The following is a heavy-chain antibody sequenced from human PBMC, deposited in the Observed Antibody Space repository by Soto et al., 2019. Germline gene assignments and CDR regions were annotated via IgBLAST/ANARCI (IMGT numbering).Heavy chain of an antibody. Sequence: EVQLLESGGGLVQPGGSLRLSCAASGLTFSKYAMSWVRQAPGKGLEWVSAISASGGSTYYADSVRGRFTIARDNSKNTLYLQMNSLRAEDTAVYYCAKEMYSSGAYYFYFGMDVWGQATTVTVSS. CDR1: GLTFSKYA. CDR3: AKEMYSSGAYYFYFGMDV. D-gene: IGHD6-25*01. J-gene: IGHJ6*02. CDR2: ISASGGST. V-gene: IGHV3-23*01.